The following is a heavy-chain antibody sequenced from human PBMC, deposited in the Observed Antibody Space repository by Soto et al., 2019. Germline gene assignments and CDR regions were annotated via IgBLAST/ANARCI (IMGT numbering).Heavy chain of an antibody. J-gene: IGHJ4*02. CDR2: ISSSSSTI. CDR3: ARDLFTDYDFWSGSPDY. CDR1: GFTFSSYS. D-gene: IGHD3-3*01. V-gene: IGHV3-48*01. Sequence: PGGSLRLSCAASGFTFSSYSMNWVRQAPGKGLEWVSYISSSSSTIYYADSVKGRFTISRDNAKNSLYLQMNSLRAEDTAVYYCARDLFTDYDFWSGSPDYWGQGTLVTVSS.